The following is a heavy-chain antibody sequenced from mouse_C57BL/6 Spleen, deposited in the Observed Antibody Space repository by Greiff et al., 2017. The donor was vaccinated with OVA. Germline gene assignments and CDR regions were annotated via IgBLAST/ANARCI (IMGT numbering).Heavy chain of an antibody. CDR1: GFTFSDYY. D-gene: IGHD6-2*01. J-gene: IGHJ1*03. Sequence: EVQRVESEGGLVQPGSSMKLSCTASGFTFSDYYMAWVRQVPEKGLEWVANINYDGSSTYYLDSLKSRFIISRDNAKNILYLQMSSLKSEDTATYYCARGLREGYFDVWGTGTTVTVSS. V-gene: IGHV5-16*01. CDR2: INYDGSST. CDR3: ARGLREGYFDV.